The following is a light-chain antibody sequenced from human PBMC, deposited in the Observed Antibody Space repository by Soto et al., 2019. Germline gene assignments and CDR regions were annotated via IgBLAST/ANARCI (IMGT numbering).Light chain of an antibody. V-gene: IGLV2-14*01. Sequence: QSALTQPASVSGSLGQSITISCTGTSSDVGGYNYVSWYQHHPGKAPKLMIYEVTNRPSGVSNRFSGSKSGNTASLTISGLQAEDEADYYCTSYTNINSHVLFGGGTKLTVL. CDR2: EVT. J-gene: IGLJ2*01. CDR1: SSDVGGYNY. CDR3: TSYTNINSHVL.